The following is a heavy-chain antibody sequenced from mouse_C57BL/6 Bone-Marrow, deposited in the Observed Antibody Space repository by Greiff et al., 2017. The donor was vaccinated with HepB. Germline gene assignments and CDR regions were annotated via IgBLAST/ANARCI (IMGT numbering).Heavy chain of an antibody. CDR3: AYYDYDDGFDY. Sequence: ESGAELVRPGPSVKVSCKASGYAFTNYLIEWVKQRPGQGLEWIGVINPGSGGTNYNEKFKGKATLTADKSSSTAYMQLSSLTSEDSAVYFCAYYDYDDGFDYWGQGTTLTVSS. CDR2: INPGSGGT. D-gene: IGHD2-4*01. CDR1: GYAFTNYL. V-gene: IGHV1-54*01. J-gene: IGHJ2*01.